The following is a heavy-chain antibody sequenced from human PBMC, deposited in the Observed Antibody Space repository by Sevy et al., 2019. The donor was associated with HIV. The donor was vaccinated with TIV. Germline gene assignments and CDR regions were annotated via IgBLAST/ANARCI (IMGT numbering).Heavy chain of an antibody. D-gene: IGHD5-18*01. CDR3: VRDNLGYTYGYPSV. CDR2: ITRDGSCT. V-gene: IGHV3-74*01. CDR1: GFTFGNYW. J-gene: IGHJ4*02. Sequence: GGSLRLSCATSGFTFGNYWMHWVRLLPGKGLEWVSRITRDGSCTNYADSVKGRFTISRDNAKNTLHLQMISLRAEDSALYYCVRDNLGYTYGYPSVWGQGSLVTVSS.